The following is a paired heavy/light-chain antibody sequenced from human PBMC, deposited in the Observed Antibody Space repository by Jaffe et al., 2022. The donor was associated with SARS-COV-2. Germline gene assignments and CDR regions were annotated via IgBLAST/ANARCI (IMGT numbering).Heavy chain of an antibody. CDR2: ISSSSSIT. CDR3: AREGILSDTNSYYYYALDV. V-gene: IGHV3-48*02. Sequence: EVQLVESGGGLVQPGGSLRLSCVASGFTFSNYNINWVRQAPGKGLEWVSYISSSSSITYYADSVKGRFTISRDNAKNSLYLQMNNLRDEDTAVYYCAREGILSDTNSYYYYALDVWGQGTTVTVSS. CDR1: GFTFSNYN. J-gene: IGHJ6*02. D-gene: IGHD3-22*01.
Light chain of an antibody. Sequence: EIVMTQSPATLSVSPGERATLSCRASQSVSSNLVWYQQKPGQAPRLLIYGAFTRATGIPARFSGSGSGTEFTLTISSLQSEDFAVYYCQQYSSWPNTFGHGTRLESK. CDR1: QSVSSN. V-gene: IGKV3-15*01. J-gene: IGKJ5*01. CDR2: GAF. CDR3: QQYSSWPNT.